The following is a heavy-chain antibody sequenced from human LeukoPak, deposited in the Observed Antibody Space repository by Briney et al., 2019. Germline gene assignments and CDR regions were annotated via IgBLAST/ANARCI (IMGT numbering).Heavy chain of an antibody. Sequence: GGSLRLSCAASGFTFSTYGMHWVRPAPGKGLEWVAVISYDGSNKYYADSVKGRFTISRDNSKHTLYVQMNSLRAEDTAVFYCARGDIPYHVTPDAFYIWGQGTMVTVSS. D-gene: IGHD3-10*02. CDR2: ISYDGSNK. CDR3: ARGDIPYHVTPDAFYI. J-gene: IGHJ3*02. CDR1: GFTFSTYG. V-gene: IGHV3-30*03.